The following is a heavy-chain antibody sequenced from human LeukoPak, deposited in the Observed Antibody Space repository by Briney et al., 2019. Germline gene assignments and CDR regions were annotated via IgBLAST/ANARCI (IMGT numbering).Heavy chain of an antibody. CDR1: GFTCSSYS. D-gene: IGHD2-15*01. J-gene: IGHJ3*02. V-gene: IGHV3-21*01. CDR3: ARDLCSGGGCYSGADAFDI. CDR2: VSSSSSYI. Sequence: GGSLRLSCAASGFTCSSYSMNWVRQAPGKGLEGVSSVSSSSSYIYYVDSVKGRFTISRDNAKNSLYLQMNSLRAEDTAVYYCARDLCSGGGCYSGADAFDIWGQGTMITVSS.